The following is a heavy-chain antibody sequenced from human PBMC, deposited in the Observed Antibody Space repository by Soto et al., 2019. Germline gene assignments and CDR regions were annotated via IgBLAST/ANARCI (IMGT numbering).Heavy chain of an antibody. CDR3: ARDHNSQFPMP. Sequence: PGGSLRLSCATSGFIFSNYGMTWVRQAPGKGLEWVSTIGVSDDNTYYPDSVKGRFTISRDNSKNTLYLQLSSLRVEDTAVYYCARDHNSQFPMPGGQGTLVTVSS. D-gene: IGHD2-2*01. J-gene: IGHJ4*02. CDR2: IGVSDDNT. CDR1: GFIFSNYG. V-gene: IGHV3-23*01.